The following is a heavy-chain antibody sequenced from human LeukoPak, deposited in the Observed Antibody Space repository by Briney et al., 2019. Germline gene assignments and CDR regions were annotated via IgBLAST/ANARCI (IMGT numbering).Heavy chain of an antibody. J-gene: IGHJ5*02. CDR3: AIFDFLFGEINNNWFDP. CDR1: GYSFTIYW. V-gene: IGHV5-51*01. CDR2: IYPGDSDT. Sequence: GESLKISCKGSGYSFTIYWIGWVRQMPGKGLEWMGIIYPGDSDTRYSPSFQGQVTISADKSINTAYLQWSSLKASDTAMYCAIFDFLFGEINNNWFDPWGQGTLVTVSS. D-gene: IGHD3-16*01.